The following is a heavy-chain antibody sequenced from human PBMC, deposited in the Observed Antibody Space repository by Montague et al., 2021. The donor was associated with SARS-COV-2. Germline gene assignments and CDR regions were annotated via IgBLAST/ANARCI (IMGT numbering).Heavy chain of an antibody. CDR1: GGSVSSGSYY. CDR2: IYYTGST. CDR3: ARISGITSWYDDY. Sequence: SETLSITCTVSGGSVSSGSYYWSWIRQPPGKGLQSIGYIYYTGSTNYNPSLQSRVTISVDSSKNQFSVRLSSVTAADTAVYYCARISGITSWYDDYWGQGTLVTVSS. D-gene: IGHD6-13*01. V-gene: IGHV4-61*01. J-gene: IGHJ4*02.